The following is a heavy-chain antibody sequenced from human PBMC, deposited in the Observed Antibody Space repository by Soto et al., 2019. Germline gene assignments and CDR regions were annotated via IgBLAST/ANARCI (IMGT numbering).Heavy chain of an antibody. D-gene: IGHD3-3*01. CDR2: IYYSGST. CDR3: ARQDKDYDFWSGYYFSYFDY. CDR1: GGSISSGGYY. Sequence: QVQLQESGPGLVKPSQTLSLTYTVSGGSISSGGYYWSWIRQHPGKGLEWIGYIYYSGSTYYNPSLKSRVTISVDTSKNQFSLKLSSVTAADTAVYYCARQDKDYDFWSGYYFSYFDYWGQGTLVTVSS. V-gene: IGHV4-31*03. J-gene: IGHJ4*02.